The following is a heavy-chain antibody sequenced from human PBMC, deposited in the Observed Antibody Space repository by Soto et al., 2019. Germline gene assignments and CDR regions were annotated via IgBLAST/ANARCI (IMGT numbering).Heavy chain of an antibody. V-gene: IGHV3-74*01. Sequence: PAGSLRLSCAASGFTFSSYGLYWVRQAPGTGLVWVSRIKTDGSSTSYADSVKGLFTVSRDNARDMLYLQMNSLRAEDTAVYYCAKDMNSVPEYWGQGTLVTVTS. CDR3: AKDMNSVPEY. CDR2: IKTDGSST. CDR1: GFTFSSYG. J-gene: IGHJ4*02. D-gene: IGHD1-7*01.